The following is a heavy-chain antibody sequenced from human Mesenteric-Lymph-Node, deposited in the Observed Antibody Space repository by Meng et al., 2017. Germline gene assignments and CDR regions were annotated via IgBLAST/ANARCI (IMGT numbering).Heavy chain of an antibody. CDR1: GSTFSSYW. CDR2: INSDGSST. Sequence: GGSLRLSCAASGSTFSSYWMHWVRQAPGKGRGGVSRINSDGSSTSYADSVKGRFTISRDNAKNTLYLQMNSLRAEDTAVYYCARDLAPGYSSGWYVSQGGYWGQGTLVTVSS. J-gene: IGHJ4*02. V-gene: IGHV3-74*01. CDR3: ARDLAPGYSSGWYVSQGGY. D-gene: IGHD6-19*01.